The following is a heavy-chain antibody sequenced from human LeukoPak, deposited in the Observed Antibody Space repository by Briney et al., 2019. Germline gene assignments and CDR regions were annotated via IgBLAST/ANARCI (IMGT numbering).Heavy chain of an antibody. Sequence: GGSLRLSCAASGFTFSSYSMNWVRQAPGKGLEWVSSISSSSIYIYYADSVKGRFTISRDNARKSLFLQMNSLRAEDTAVYYCASETTRGYSYGSPTDGFDLWGQGTMVTVSS. CDR3: ASETTRGYSYGSPTDGFDL. V-gene: IGHV3-21*01. D-gene: IGHD5-18*01. CDR2: ISSSSIYI. J-gene: IGHJ3*01. CDR1: GFTFSSYS.